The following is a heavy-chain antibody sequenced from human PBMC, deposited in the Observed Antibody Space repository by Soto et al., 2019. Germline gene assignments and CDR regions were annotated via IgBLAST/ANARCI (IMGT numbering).Heavy chain of an antibody. J-gene: IGHJ4*02. V-gene: IGHV5-51*01. CDR2: IYPDDSDT. Sequence: PGESLKISCKASGYSFNTYWIGWVRQLPGKGLEWMGIIYPDDSDTRYSPSFQGQVTISADKSFTTVYLQWNSLKASDTAIYYCARTGYYDSSGFFNFDHWGQGTLVTVSS. D-gene: IGHD3-22*01. CDR3: ARTGYYDSSGFFNFDH. CDR1: GYSFNTYW.